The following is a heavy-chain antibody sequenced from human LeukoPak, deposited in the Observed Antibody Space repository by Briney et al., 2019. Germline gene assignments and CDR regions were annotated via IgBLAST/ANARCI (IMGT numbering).Heavy chain of an antibody. V-gene: IGHV5-51*01. J-gene: IGHJ4*02. CDR1: GYNFANYW. CDR2: IYPGDSDT. CDR3: ARRTLSTEYFDY. Sequence: GESLKISCRGSGYNFANYWIAWVRQMPGKGLEWMGVIYPGDSDTRYSPSFQGQVTISADKSISTAYLQWSSLKASDTAMFYCARRTLSTEYFDYWGQGTLATVPS.